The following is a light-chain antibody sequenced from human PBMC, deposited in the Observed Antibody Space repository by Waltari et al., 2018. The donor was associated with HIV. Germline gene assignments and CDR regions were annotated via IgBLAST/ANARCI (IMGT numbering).Light chain of an antibody. CDR1: SSDVGAYNY. V-gene: IGLV2-11*01. Sequence: QSALTQPRSVSESPGQSVTISCTGTSSDVGAYNYVSWYQQHPGRAPKFIIYNVSERPSGVPDRFSGSKSGNTASLTISGLQAEDEADYYCSSYGGTSNFVLFGGGTKLTVL. CDR3: SSYGGTSNFVL. J-gene: IGLJ2*01. CDR2: NVS.